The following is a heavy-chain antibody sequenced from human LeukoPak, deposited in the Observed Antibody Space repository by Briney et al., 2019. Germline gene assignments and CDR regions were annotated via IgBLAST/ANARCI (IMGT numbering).Heavy chain of an antibody. CDR3: ARAVWDSGSYRIDY. Sequence: SETLSLTCTVSGGSISSYYWSWIRQPPGKGLEWIGYIYYSGSTNYNPSLKSRVTISVDTSKNQFSLKLSSVTAADTAVYCCARAVWDSGSYRIDYWGQGTLVTVSS. CDR1: GGSISSYY. V-gene: IGHV4-59*08. D-gene: IGHD1-26*01. CDR2: IYYSGST. J-gene: IGHJ4*02.